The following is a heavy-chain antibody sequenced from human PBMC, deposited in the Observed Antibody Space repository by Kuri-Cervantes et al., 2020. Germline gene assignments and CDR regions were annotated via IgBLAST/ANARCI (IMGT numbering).Heavy chain of an antibody. CDR3: ARHVQD. D-gene: IGHD1-1*01. V-gene: IGHV4-59*08. CDR2: FSSSGNT. CDR1: GGSFSGYS. Sequence: SQTLSLTCAVYGGSFSGYSWNWIRQPPGWGLEWIGYFSSSGNTNYSPSLKSRVTISVDTSKNQFSLKLSSVTAADTAVYYCARHVQDWGQGTLVTVSS. J-gene: IGHJ4*02.